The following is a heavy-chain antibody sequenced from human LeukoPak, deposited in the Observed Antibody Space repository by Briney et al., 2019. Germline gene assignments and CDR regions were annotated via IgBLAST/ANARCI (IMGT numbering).Heavy chain of an antibody. CDR3: ATDFEQDSWSGHSD. CDR1: GFTFRSYA. J-gene: IGHJ4*02. Sequence: GGSLRLSCAASGFTFRSYAMSWVRQAPGQGLEWVSIIYASGASTNYADSVRGRFTTFRDNSNNMVYLQMNSLRAEDTAVYYCATDFEQDSWSGHSDWGQGTLVTVSS. V-gene: IGHV3-23*01. CDR2: IYASGAST. D-gene: IGHD3-3*01.